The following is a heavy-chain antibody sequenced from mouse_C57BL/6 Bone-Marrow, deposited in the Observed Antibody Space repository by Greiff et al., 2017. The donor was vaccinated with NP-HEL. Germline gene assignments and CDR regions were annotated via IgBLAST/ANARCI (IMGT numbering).Heavy chain of an antibody. CDR1: GFTFSSYG. Sequence: EVQRVESGGDLMKPGGSLKLSCAASGFTFSSYGMSWVRQTPDKRLEWVATISSGGSYTYYPDSVKGRFTISRDNAKNTLYLQMSSLKSEDTAMYYCARQWFAYWGQGTLVTVSA. J-gene: IGHJ3*01. CDR3: ARQWFAY. V-gene: IGHV5-6*01. CDR2: ISSGGSYT.